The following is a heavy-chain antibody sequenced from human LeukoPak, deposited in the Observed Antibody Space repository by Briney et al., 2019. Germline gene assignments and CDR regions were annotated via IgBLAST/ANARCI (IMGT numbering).Heavy chain of an antibody. Sequence: VESLKISCKGSGYSFTCYLIGRVRQMPGKSLECMGIICPGDSDTRYSPSFPGQVSISAAQSTSTASLQWSSLKASDTAMYYCARSPPRGSGSISWGPGTLVTVSS. J-gene: IGHJ4*02. D-gene: IGHD1-26*01. CDR2: ICPGDSDT. CDR3: ARSPPRGSGSIS. V-gene: IGHV5-51*01. CDR1: GYSFTCYL.